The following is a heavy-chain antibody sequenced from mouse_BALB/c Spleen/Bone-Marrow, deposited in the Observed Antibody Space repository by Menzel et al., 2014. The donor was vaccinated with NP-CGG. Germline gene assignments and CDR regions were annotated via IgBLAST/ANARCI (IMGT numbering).Heavy chain of an antibody. CDR2: INPYNGGI. CDR1: GYSFIGDT. D-gene: IGHD2-2*01. J-gene: IGHJ4*01. V-gene: IGHV1-26*01. Sequence: DVHMQQSGPGLVKPGASMKLSCKASGYSFIGDTMNWVKQSHGKNLEWVGLINPYNGGIRYNHKFKGKATLTVDNSSSTAYMELLSLTSEDSAVKYCARSGYGRYAMDYWGQGTSVTVPS. CDR3: ARSGYGRYAMDY.